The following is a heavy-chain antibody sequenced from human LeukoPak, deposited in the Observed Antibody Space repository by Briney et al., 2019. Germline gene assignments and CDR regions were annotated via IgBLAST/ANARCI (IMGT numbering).Heavy chain of an antibody. Sequence: SVKVSCKASGGTFSSYAISWVRQAPGQGLEWMGGIIPIFGTANYAQKFQGRVTITADESTSTAYMELSSLRSEDTAVYYCARRQFSDGYYYYGMDVWGQGTTVTVSS. V-gene: IGHV1-69*13. CDR2: IIPIFGTA. CDR1: GGTFSSYA. D-gene: IGHD2/OR15-2a*01. CDR3: ARRQFSDGYYYYGMDV. J-gene: IGHJ6*02.